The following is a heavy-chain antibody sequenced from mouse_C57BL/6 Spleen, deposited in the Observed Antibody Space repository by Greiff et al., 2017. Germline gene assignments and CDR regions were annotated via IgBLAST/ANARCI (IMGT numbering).Heavy chain of an antibody. Sequence: QVQLQQSGAELAKPGASVKLSCKASGYTFTSYWMHWVKQRPGQGLEWIGYINPSSGYTKYNQKFKDKATLTADKSSSTAYMQLSSLTYEDYAVYYCARWPITTVVGEYYFDYWGQGTPLTVSS. CDR3: ARWPITTVVGEYYFDY. D-gene: IGHD1-1*01. CDR2: INPSSGYT. V-gene: IGHV1-7*01. CDR1: GYTFTSYW. J-gene: IGHJ2*01.